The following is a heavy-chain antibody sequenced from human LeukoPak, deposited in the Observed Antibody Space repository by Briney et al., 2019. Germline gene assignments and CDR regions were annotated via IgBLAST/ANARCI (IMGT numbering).Heavy chain of an antibody. CDR2: ISDSGGNT. Sequence: GGSLRLSCAASGFTFNTYPMSWVRQAPWERLQWVSGISDSGGNTYYADSVRGRFTISRDNSKNTLYLQMNSLRAEDTAVYYCARHRSSWLIDYWGQGTLVTVSS. CDR1: GFTFNTYP. V-gene: IGHV3-23*01. CDR3: ARHRSSWLIDY. J-gene: IGHJ4*02. D-gene: IGHD6-6*01.